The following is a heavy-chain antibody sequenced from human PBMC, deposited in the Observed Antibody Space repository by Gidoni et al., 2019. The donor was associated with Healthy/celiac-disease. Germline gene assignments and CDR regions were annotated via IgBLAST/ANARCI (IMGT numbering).Heavy chain of an antibody. CDR1: GFTFSDYY. J-gene: IGHJ6*02. D-gene: IGHD6-19*01. CDR2: ISSSGSTI. CDR3: ARENLDIAVAGIYYYYGMDV. Sequence: QVQLVESGGGLVKPGGSRRLSCAASGFTFSDYYLNWIRQAPGKGLEWVSYISSSGSTIYYADSVKGRFTISRDNAKNSLYLQMNSLRAEDTAVYYCARENLDIAVAGIYYYYGMDVWGQGTTVTVSS. V-gene: IGHV3-11*01.